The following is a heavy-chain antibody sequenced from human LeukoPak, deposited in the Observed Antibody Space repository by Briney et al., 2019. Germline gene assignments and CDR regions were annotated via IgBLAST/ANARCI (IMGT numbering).Heavy chain of an antibody. Sequence: PSETLSLTCAVYGGSFSGYYWSWIRQPPGKGLEWIGEINHSGSTNYNPSLKSRVTISIDTSKNQFSLQLNSVTPEDTAVYYCARDRFSGDNWFDPWGQGTLVTVSS. CDR3: ARDRFSGDNWFDP. CDR1: GGSFSGYY. D-gene: IGHD6-25*01. J-gene: IGHJ5*02. CDR2: INHSGST. V-gene: IGHV4-34*01.